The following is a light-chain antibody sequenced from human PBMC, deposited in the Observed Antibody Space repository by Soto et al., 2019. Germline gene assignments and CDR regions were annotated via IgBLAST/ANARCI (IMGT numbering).Light chain of an antibody. CDR2: AAS. Sequence: AIQMTQSPSSLSAAVGDRVTITCRASQGIRNDLGWYQQKPGKAPKLLIYAASSLQSGVPSMFSGSGSGTDFTLTISSLQPEDFATYYCLQDYNYPRTFGQGTKVEIK. J-gene: IGKJ1*01. V-gene: IGKV1-6*01. CDR1: QGIRND. CDR3: LQDYNYPRT.